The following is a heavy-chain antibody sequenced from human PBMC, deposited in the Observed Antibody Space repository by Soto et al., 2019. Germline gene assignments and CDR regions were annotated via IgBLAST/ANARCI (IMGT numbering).Heavy chain of an antibody. J-gene: IGHJ6*02. CDR1: GFTFSGSA. D-gene: IGHD2-8*01. CDR2: IRSKANSYAT. CDR3: TRQVWRCTNGVCYPYYYGMDV. Sequence: GGSLRLSCAASGFTFSGSAMHWVRQASGKGLEWVGRIRSKANSYATAYAASVKGRFTISRDDSKNTAYLQMNSLKTEDTAVYYCTRQVWRCTNGVCYPYYYGMDVWGQGTTVTVSS. V-gene: IGHV3-73*01.